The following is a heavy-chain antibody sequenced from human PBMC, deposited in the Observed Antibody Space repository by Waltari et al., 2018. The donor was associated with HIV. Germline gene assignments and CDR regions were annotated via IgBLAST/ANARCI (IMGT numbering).Heavy chain of an antibody. CDR3: ARGGMPIVLRGYFDY. V-gene: IGHV3-30-3*01. J-gene: IGHJ4*02. CDR2: ISYDGSNK. D-gene: IGHD3-22*01. CDR1: GFTFSSYA. Sequence: QVQLVESGGGVVQPGRSLRLSCAASGFTFSSYAMHWVRQAPGKGVEWVAVISYDGSNKYYVDALKGRFTISRDNSKNTLYLQMNSLRTEDTAVYYCARGGMPIVLRGYFDYWGQGTLVTVSS.